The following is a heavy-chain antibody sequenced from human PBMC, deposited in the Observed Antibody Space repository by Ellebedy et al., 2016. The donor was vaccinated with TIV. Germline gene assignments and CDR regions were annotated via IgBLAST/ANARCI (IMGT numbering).Heavy chain of an antibody. CDR3: AMHFDYSGNTPFDY. D-gene: IGHD4-23*01. CDR1: GGIFRSNA. Sequence: ASVKVSCKASGGIFRSNAISWVRQAPGQGLEWMGGIMAIFGTANYAQQFQGRVTITADETTTTVYMDLSGLRSDDTAVYYCAMHFDYSGNTPFDYWGQGTLVTVSS. J-gene: IGHJ4*02. CDR2: IMAIFGTA. V-gene: IGHV1-69*13.